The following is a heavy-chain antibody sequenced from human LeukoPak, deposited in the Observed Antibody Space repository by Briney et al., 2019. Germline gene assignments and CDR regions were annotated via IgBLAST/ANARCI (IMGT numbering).Heavy chain of an antibody. J-gene: IGHJ4*02. CDR1: GDSITTSSYY. CDR3: ARLETYDSTLDY. D-gene: IGHD3-22*01. Sequence: ETLSLTSPVPGDSITTSSYYWGWIRQPPGKGLEWVGNIYYSGSTYYNPSLKSRVTISVDTSKNQFSLWLSSVTAADTAVYYCARLETYDSTLDYWGQGTLVTVSS. CDR2: IYYSGST. V-gene: IGHV4-39*01.